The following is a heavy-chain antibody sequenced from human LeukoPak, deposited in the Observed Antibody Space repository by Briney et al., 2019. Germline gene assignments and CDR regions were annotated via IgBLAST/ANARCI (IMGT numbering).Heavy chain of an antibody. CDR2: IIPIFGTA. J-gene: IGHJ3*02. CDR3: ASESGEMATMKSSLNAFDI. V-gene: IGHV1-69*13. D-gene: IGHD5-24*01. Sequence: SVKVSCKASGGTFSSYAISWVRQAPGQGLEWMGGIIPIFGTANYAQKFQGRVTITADESTSTACMELSSLRSEDTAVYYCASESGEMATMKSSLNAFDIWGQGTMVTVSS. CDR1: GGTFSSYA.